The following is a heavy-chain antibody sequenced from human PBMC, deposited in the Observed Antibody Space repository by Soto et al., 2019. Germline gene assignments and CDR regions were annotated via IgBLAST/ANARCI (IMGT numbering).Heavy chain of an antibody. J-gene: IGHJ4*02. Sequence: GASVKVSCKVSGYTLTELSMHWVRQAPGKGLEWMGGFDPEDGETIYAQKFQGRVTMTEDTSTDTAYMELSSPRSEDTAVYYCATDAYYGSSGYNDYWGQGTLVTVSS. CDR3: ATDAYYGSSGYNDY. CDR2: FDPEDGET. V-gene: IGHV1-24*01. D-gene: IGHD3-22*01. CDR1: GYTLTELS.